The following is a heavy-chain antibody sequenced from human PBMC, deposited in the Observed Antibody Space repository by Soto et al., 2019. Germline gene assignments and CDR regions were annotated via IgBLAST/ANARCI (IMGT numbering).Heavy chain of an antibody. J-gene: IGHJ4*02. CDR2: ISYDGSNK. V-gene: IGHV3-30*18. CDR1: GFTFSSYG. D-gene: IGHD6-19*01. Sequence: QVQLVESGGGVVQPGRSLRLSCAASGFTFSSYGMHWVRQAPGKGLEWVAVISYDGSNKYYADSVKGRFTISRDNYKNTLYLQMNSLRAEDTAVYYCAKIVVAVAGSIDYWGQGTLVTVSS. CDR3: AKIVVAVAGSIDY.